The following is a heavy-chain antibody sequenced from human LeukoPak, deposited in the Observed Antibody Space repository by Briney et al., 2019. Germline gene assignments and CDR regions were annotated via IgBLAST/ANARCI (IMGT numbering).Heavy chain of an antibody. D-gene: IGHD6-19*01. CDR3: ARDSSGWYVAAPKGSDAFDI. Sequence: PGGSLRLSCAASGFTFSSYWMHWVRQAPGKGLVRVSRINSDRSSTSYADSVKGRFTVSRDNAKNSLYLQMNSLRAEDTAVYYCARDSSGWYVAAPKGSDAFDIWGQGTMVTVSS. CDR2: INSDRSST. V-gene: IGHV3-74*01. J-gene: IGHJ3*02. CDR1: GFTFSSYW.